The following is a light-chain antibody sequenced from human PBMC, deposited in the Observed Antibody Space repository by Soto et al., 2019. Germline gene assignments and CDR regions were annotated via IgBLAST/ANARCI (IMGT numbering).Light chain of an antibody. J-gene: IGKJ2*01. CDR3: QHYDNSPPFT. CDR1: QSLSNRH. Sequence: EIVLTQSPGTLSLSPGERATLSCRASQSLSNRHLAWYQQKPGQSPRLLIYDASSRATGIADRFSGSGSGTDFTLTISRLGPEDFAVYFCQHYDNSPPFTFGQGTKLEIK. CDR2: DAS. V-gene: IGKV3-20*01.